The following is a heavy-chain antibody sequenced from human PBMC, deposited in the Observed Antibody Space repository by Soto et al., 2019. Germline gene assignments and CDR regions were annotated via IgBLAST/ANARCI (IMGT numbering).Heavy chain of an antibody. CDR1: GGSISSGDYY. CDR2: IYYSGST. J-gene: IGHJ4*02. Sequence: SETLSLSCTVSGGSISSGDYYWSWIRQPPGKGLEWIGYIYYSGSTYYNPSLKSRVTISVDTSKNQFSLKLSSVTAADTAVYYCARGITGATHFDYWGQGTLVTVSS. CDR3: ARGITGATHFDY. V-gene: IGHV4-30-4*01. D-gene: IGHD1-26*01.